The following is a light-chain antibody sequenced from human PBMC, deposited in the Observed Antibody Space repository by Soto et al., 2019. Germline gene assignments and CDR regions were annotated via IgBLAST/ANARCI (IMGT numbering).Light chain of an antibody. V-gene: IGLV2-23*01. CDR2: EDT. Sequence: QSVLTQPASVSGSAGQSITISCTGTSSDVGNYNLVSWYLHHPDKAPKLLIYEDTKRPSGVSNRFSGSRSGNTASLTVSGLQAEDETDYYCCSYAGSSTYVFGTGTKVTVL. CDR1: SSDVGNYNL. J-gene: IGLJ1*01. CDR3: CSYAGSSTYV.